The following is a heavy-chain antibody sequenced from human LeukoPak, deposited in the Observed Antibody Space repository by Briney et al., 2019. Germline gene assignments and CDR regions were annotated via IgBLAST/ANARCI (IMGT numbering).Heavy chain of an antibody. CDR2: ITSSSRTI. CDR1: GFTFSSSE. CDR3: ATSLSGWGTSHYMDA. J-gene: IGHJ6*03. D-gene: IGHD3-10*01. Sequence: PGGSLRLSCVASGFTFSSSEMSWVRQAPGKGLEWISYITSSSRTIWYADSVKGRFTISRDNAKNSLYLQMNGLRDDDTAVYYCATSLSGWGTSHYMDAWGKGTTVTISS. V-gene: IGHV3-48*03.